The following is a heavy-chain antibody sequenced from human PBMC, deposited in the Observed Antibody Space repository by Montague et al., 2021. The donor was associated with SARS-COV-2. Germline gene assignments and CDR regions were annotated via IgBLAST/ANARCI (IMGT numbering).Heavy chain of an antibody. CDR1: GFIFRDYT. V-gene: IGHV3-21*01. CDR3: AREDDYEGGGIFDY. CDR2: ITASSSYI. Sequence: SLRLSCAASGFIFRDYTMNWVRQAPGKGLEWVSSITASSSYIYHADSLKGRFTISRDNAKNSLFLQMNSLRAEDTAVYCCAREDDYEGGGIFDYWGQGTLVAVSS. D-gene: IGHD4-17*01. J-gene: IGHJ4*02.